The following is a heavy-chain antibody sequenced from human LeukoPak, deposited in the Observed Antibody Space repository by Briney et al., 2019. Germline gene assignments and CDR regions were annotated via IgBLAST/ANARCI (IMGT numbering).Heavy chain of an antibody. D-gene: IGHD3-22*01. Sequence: SETLSLTCAVYGGSFSGYYWSWIRQPPGKGLEWIGEINHSGSTNYNPSLKSRVTISVDTSKNQFSLKLSSVTAADTAVYYCASLPRRDYYDSSGARNYFDYWGQGTLVTVSS. CDR3: ASLPRRDYYDSSGARNYFDY. CDR1: GGSFSGYY. J-gene: IGHJ4*02. CDR2: INHSGST. V-gene: IGHV4-34*01.